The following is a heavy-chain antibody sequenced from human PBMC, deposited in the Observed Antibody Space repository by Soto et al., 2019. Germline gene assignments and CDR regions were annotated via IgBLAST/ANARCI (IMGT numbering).Heavy chain of an antibody. V-gene: IGHV1-69*12. J-gene: IGHJ6*02. D-gene: IGHD3-3*02. CDR2: IMPVFPTP. CDR3: ARDKDRQQLGGNYYYILDV. CDR1: GGTFSTSA. Sequence: QVQLVQSGAEVKTPGSSVKVSCKASGGTFSTSAFSWVRQAPGQGLEWVGGIMPVFPTPDYAQKFQGRVTITADESTTKAYLELTSLRTDDTAVYYCARDKDRQQLGGNYYYILDVWGQGTAITVSS.